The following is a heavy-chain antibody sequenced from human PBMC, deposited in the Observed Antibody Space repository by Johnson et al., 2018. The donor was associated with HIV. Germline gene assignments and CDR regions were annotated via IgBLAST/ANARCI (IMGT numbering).Heavy chain of an antibody. CDR3: AKDTVWSSGYYGGAFDI. CDR1: GFTFSDYY. V-gene: IGHV3-33*06. J-gene: IGHJ3*02. D-gene: IGHD3-22*01. Sequence: QVQLVESGGGLVKPGGSLRLSCAASGFTFSDYYMSWIRQAPGKGLEWVAVIWYDGSNKYYADSVKGRFTISGDNSKNTLSLQMNSLRAEDTAVYYCAKDTVWSSGYYGGAFDIWGQGTMVTVSA. CDR2: IWYDGSNK.